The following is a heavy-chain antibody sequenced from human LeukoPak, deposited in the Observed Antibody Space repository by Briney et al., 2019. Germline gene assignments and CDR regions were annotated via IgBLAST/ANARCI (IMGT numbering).Heavy chain of an antibody. CDR1: GFSLSSYE. V-gene: IGHV3-48*03. D-gene: IGHD2-15*01. CDR3: ARPVVAATTPDTFDI. CDR2: ISSGGRTI. J-gene: IGHJ3*02. Sequence: GGSLRLSCAASGFSLSSYEMNWVRQAPGKGLEWVSYISSGGRTIYYADSVKGRFTMSRDNAKNSLYLQMNSLRAEDTAVYYCARPVVAATTPDTFDIWGQGTMVTVSS.